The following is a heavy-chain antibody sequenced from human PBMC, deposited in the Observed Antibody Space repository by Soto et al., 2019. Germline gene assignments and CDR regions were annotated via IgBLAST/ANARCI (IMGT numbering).Heavy chain of an antibody. Sequence: ASVKVSCKASGYTFTSYGISWVRQAPGQGLEWMGWISAYNGNTNYAQKLQGRVTMTTDTSTSTAYMELRSLRSDDTAVYYCARLPYDYGDYVYFDYWGQGTLVTVSS. CDR2: ISAYNGNT. CDR3: ARLPYDYGDYVYFDY. CDR1: GYTFTSYG. D-gene: IGHD4-17*01. V-gene: IGHV1-18*01. J-gene: IGHJ4*02.